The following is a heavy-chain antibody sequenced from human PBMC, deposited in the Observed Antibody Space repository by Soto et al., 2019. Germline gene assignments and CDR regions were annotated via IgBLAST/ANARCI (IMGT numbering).Heavy chain of an antibody. CDR2: ISYSGNT. CDR3: ARGSTGTTAAKCKS. D-gene: IGHD4-17*01. V-gene: IGHV4-30-4*08. J-gene: IGHJ4*02. CDR1: GGSISRDANY. Sequence: PSETLSLPFTVSGGSISRDANYWSRIRQPPRKGLEWIGYISYSGNTFCNPSLQSRVAISVDTSKSQFSLKMISVTAPDTAVYYCARGSTGTTAAKCKSWGQGAMVTVSS.